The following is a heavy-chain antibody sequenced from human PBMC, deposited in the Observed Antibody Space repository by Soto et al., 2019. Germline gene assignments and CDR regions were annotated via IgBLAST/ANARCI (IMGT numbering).Heavy chain of an antibody. J-gene: IGHJ4*02. D-gene: IGHD6-19*01. CDR2: VYHNGGP. Sequence: QVQLQESGSGLVKPSQTLSLTCAVSGRSVSSVGDSWNWIRQSPGKGLEWIVYVYHNGGPYYNPYLKGRVTISRDMSNNQFSLRLTSVTAADTAVYFCARVLGVPVSEWGRGLLVNASS. V-gene: IGHV4-30-2*06. CDR3: ARVLGVPVSE. CDR1: GRSVSSVGDS.